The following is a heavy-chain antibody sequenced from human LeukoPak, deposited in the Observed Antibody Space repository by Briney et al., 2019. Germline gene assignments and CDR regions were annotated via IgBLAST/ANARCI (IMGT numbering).Heavy chain of an antibody. CDR1: GFTFSSYA. CDR3: AKDMAYCGGDCYWFDY. J-gene: IGHJ4*02. D-gene: IGHD2-21*02. V-gene: IGHV3-23*01. CDR2: ISGSGGNT. Sequence: PGASLRLSCAASGFTFSSYAMSWVRQAPGKGLEWVSAISGSGGNTYYADSVKGRFTISRDNSKNTLYLQMNSLRAEDTAVYYCAKDMAYCGGDCYWFDYWGQGTLVTVSS.